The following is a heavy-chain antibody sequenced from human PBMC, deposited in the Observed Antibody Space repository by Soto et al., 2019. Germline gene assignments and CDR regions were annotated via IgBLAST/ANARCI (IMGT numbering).Heavy chain of an antibody. CDR1: GYTFTNYY. D-gene: IGHD6-13*01. J-gene: IGHJ6*02. CDR3: AREPSSLAAAGSSYGLDV. CDR2: FNPSDDTT. Sequence: QVQLVQSGAEVKKPGASVKVSCKASGYTFTNYYMHWVRQAPGQGLEWVGMFNPSDDTTYYAKKFQGRVTMTRDTSTSTVYMELRSLRSDDTAVYYCAREPSSLAAAGSSYGLDVWGQGTSVTVSS. V-gene: IGHV1-46*01.